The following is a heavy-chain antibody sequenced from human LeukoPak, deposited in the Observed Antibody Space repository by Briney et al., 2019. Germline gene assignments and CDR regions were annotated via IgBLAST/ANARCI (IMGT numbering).Heavy chain of an antibody. J-gene: IGHJ4*02. D-gene: IGHD6-19*01. CDR1: GYTFTSYG. Sequence: GASVKVSCKASGYTFTSYGISWVRQDPGQGLEWMGWISAYNGNTNYAQKLQGRVTMTTDTSTSTAYMELRSLRSDDTAVYYCARDFYGSGWFAPFDYWGQGTLVTVSS. CDR3: ARDFYGSGWFAPFDY. V-gene: IGHV1-18*01. CDR2: ISAYNGNT.